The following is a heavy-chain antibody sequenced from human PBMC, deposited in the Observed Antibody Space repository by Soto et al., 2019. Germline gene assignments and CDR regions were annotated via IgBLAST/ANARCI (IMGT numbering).Heavy chain of an antibody. CDR2: ISAHNGNT. CDR1: GYTFTSYG. Sequence: QVHLVQSGAEVKKPGASVKVSCKGSGYTFTSYGITWVRQGPGQGLEWMGWISAHNGNTNYAQKHQGRVTVTRDTTTSRAYMALRSLRSDDTDVDYCARGRYGDYWGQGALVTVSS. D-gene: IGHD1-1*01. J-gene: IGHJ4*02. V-gene: IGHV1-18*01. CDR3: ARGRYGDY.